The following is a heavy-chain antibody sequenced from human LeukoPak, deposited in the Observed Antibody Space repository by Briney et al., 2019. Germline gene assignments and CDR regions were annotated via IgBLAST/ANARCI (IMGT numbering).Heavy chain of an antibody. CDR1: GFTVSSNY. CDR2: IYSGGTT. Sequence: QPGGSLRLSCAASGFTVSSNYMSWVRQAPGKGLEWVSIIYSGGTTYYADSVKGRFTISRDNSKNTLFLQMNSLRAEDTAVYYCARGHWFAHLDYWGQGTLVTVSS. J-gene: IGHJ4*02. V-gene: IGHV3-53*01. CDR3: ARGHWFAHLDY. D-gene: IGHD3-9*01.